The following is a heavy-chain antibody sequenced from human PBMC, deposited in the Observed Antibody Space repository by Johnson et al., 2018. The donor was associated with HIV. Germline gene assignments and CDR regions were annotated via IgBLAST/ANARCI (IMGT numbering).Heavy chain of an antibody. D-gene: IGHD4-23*01. V-gene: IGHV3-30*18. CDR1: GFTVSSNY. CDR2: ISYDGSNK. Sequence: QVQLVESGGGLVQPGGSLRLSCAASGFTVSSNYMHWVRQAPGKGLEWVALISYDGSNKYYADSVKGRFTISRDNAKNSLYLQMNSLRAEDTAIYYCAKSPAKDHGGNSGAFDIWGQGTMVTVSS. J-gene: IGHJ3*02. CDR3: AKSPAKDHGGNSGAFDI.